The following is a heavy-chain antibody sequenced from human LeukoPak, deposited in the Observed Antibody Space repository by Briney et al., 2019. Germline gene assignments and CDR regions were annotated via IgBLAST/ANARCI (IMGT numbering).Heavy chain of an antibody. V-gene: IGHV3-30-3*01. CDR2: ISYDGSNK. D-gene: IGHD6-19*01. CDR1: GFTFSSYA. J-gene: IGHJ4*02. Sequence: GGSLRLSCAASGFTFSSYAMHWVRQAPGKGLEWVGVISYDGSNKYYADSVKGRFTISRDNSKNTLYLQMNSLRAEDTAVYYCARDGGGSGWYGSDYWGQGTLVTVSS. CDR3: ARDGGGSGWYGSDY.